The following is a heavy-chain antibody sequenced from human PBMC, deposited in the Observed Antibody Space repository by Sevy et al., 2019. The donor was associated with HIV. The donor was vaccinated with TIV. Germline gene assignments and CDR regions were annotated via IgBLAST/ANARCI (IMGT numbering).Heavy chain of an antibody. CDR2: IDAGNGNT. Sequence: ASVKVSCKASGYTFTSYAFHWVRQAPGQGLEWMGWIDAGNGNTKYSQKFQGRVTLTRGTSASTAYMEVSSLRSEDTGVYYCVRANIGDYPSQGYFDYGGQGTLVTVAA. D-gene: IGHD2-15*01. V-gene: IGHV1-3*01. CDR1: GYTFTSYA. J-gene: IGHJ4*02. CDR3: VRANIGDYPSQGYFDY.